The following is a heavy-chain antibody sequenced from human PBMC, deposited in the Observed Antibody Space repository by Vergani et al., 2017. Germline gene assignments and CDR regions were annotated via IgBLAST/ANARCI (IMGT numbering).Heavy chain of an antibody. V-gene: IGHV4-30-2*01. D-gene: IGHD2-21*01. J-gene: IGHJ3*02. Sequence: QLQLQESGSGLVKPSQTLSLTCAVSGGSISSGGYSWSWLRQAPGKGLEWIGYIYHSGSTYYNPSLKRRVTISVDRSKNQFSLKLSSVTAADTAVYYCARGLQRPRRDCDAFDIWGQGTMVTVSS. CDR2: IYHSGST. CDR1: GGSISSGGYS. CDR3: ARGLQRPRRDCDAFDI.